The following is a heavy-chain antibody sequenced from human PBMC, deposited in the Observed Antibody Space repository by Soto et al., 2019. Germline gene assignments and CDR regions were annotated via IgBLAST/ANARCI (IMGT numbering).Heavy chain of an antibody. CDR3: AKEGVDYSNYGYTGWYYMDV. D-gene: IGHD4-4*01. Sequence: GGSLRLSCAASGFTFSSYGMHWVRQAPGKGLEWVAVISYDGSNKYYADSVKGRFTISRDNSKNTLYLQMNSLRAEDTAVYYCAKEGVDYSNYGYTGWYYMDVWGKGTTVTVSS. V-gene: IGHV3-30*18. CDR1: GFTFSSYG. CDR2: ISYDGSNK. J-gene: IGHJ6*03.